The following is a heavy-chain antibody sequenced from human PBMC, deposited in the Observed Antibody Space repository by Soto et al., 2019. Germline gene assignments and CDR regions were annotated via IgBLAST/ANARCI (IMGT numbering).Heavy chain of an antibody. J-gene: IGHJ4*02. D-gene: IGHD3-10*01. V-gene: IGHV3-23*01. Sequence: EVQLLESGGDLVQPGGSLSLSCVASGITFGRRAMSWVRQAPGEGLEWVSTITDTGGDTKYADSVRGRFTMSRDNSKKTLYLQMNSLRVEDSALYYCARGSTDSYPGSRIFDFWGRGTLVTVSS. CDR1: GITFGRRA. CDR2: ITDTGGDT. CDR3: ARGSTDSYPGSRIFDF.